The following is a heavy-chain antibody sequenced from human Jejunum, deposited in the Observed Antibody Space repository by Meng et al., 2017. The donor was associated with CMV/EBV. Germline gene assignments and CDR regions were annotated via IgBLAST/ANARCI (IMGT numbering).Heavy chain of an antibody. V-gene: IGHV4-59*01. CDR3: ARGGIITHGFDM. CDR2: FYYSGDT. CDR1: GDSIISNSY. D-gene: IGHD3-10*01. Sequence: VSGDSIISNSYWSWIRQPPGKGLEWLGYFYYSGDTNYNPSLRSRVTILGDTSKSQFSLKLSSVTAADTAVYYCARGGIITHGFDMWGQGTMVTVSS. J-gene: IGHJ3*02.